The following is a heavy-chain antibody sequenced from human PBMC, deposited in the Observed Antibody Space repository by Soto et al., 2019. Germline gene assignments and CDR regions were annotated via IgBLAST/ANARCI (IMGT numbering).Heavy chain of an antibody. J-gene: IGHJ6*02. CDR3: AIAAAGQNYYYGMDV. Sequence: SVKVSCKASGGTFSSYAISWVRQAPGQGLEWMGGIIPIFGTANYAQKFQGRVTITADESTSTAYMELSSLRSEDTAVYYCAIAAAGQNYYYGMDVWGQGTTVTVSS. V-gene: IGHV1-69*13. CDR2: IIPIFGTA. CDR1: GGTFSSYA. D-gene: IGHD6-13*01.